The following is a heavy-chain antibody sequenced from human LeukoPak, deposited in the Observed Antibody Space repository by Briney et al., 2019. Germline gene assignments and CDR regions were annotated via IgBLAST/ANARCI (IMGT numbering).Heavy chain of an antibody. V-gene: IGHV4-39*01. D-gene: IGHD3-22*01. Sequence: PSETLSLTCTVSGGSISSSSYYWGWLRQPPGKGLEWIGSIYYSGSTYYNPSLKSRVTISVDTSKNQFSLKLSSVTAADTAVHYCARPHYYDSSGYYSPADYYYYMDVWGKGTTVTVSS. CDR3: ARPHYYDSSGYYSPADYYYYMDV. CDR2: IYYSGST. CDR1: GGSISSSSYY. J-gene: IGHJ6*03.